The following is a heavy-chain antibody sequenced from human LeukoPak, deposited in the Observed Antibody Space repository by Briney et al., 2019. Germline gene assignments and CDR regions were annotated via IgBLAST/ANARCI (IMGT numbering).Heavy chain of an antibody. CDR2: ISSSSSYT. V-gene: IGHV3-11*03. CDR1: GFTFSDYY. CDR3: ARSVTMIRDYYYYYGMDV. J-gene: IGHJ6*02. D-gene: IGHD3-10*01. Sequence: GGSLRLSCAASGFTFSDYYMSWIRQAPGKGLEWVSYISSSSSYTNYADSVKGRFTISRGNAKNSLYLQMNSLRAEDTAVYYCARSVTMIRDYYYYYGMDVWGQGTTVTVSS.